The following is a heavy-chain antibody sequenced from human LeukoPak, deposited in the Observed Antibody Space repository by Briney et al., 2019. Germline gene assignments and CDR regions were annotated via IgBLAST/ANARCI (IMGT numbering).Heavy chain of an antibody. D-gene: IGHD4-17*01. CDR3: ARPASTVATSFDY. CDR1: GFTFSSYS. CDR2: ISSSSSYI. V-gene: IGHV3-21*01. J-gene: IGHJ4*02. Sequence: GGSLRLSCAASGFTFSSYSMNWVRQAPGKGLEWVSSISSSSSYIYYADSVKGRFTISRDNAKNSLYLQMNSLRAEDTAVYYCARPASTVATSFDYWGQGTLVTVSS.